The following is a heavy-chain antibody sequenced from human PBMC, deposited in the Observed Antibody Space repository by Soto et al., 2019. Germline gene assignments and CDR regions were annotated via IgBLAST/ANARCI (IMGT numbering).Heavy chain of an antibody. V-gene: IGHV4-34*01. CDR2: INHSGST. J-gene: IGHJ6*03. Sequence: QVQLQQWGAGLLKPSETLSLTCAVYGGSFSGYYWSWIRQPPGKGLEWIGEINHSGSTNYNPSLKSRVTISVDTSKNQFSLKLSSVTAADTAVYYCARGRAQWLVRHSYYMDVWGKGTTVTVSS. CDR3: ARGRAQWLVRHSYYMDV. CDR1: GGSFSGYY. D-gene: IGHD6-19*01.